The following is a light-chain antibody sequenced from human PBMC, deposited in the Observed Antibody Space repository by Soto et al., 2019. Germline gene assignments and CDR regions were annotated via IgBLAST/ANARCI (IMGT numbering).Light chain of an antibody. V-gene: IGKV3-15*01. J-gene: IGKJ1*01. CDR2: GAS. CDR3: QQYNNWPPWT. Sequence: MTQSPATLSVSPGAGATPSCRASQSVSSNLAWYQQKPGQAPRLLIYGASSRATGIPARFSGSGSGTEFTLTISSLQSEDFAVYYCQQYNNWPPWTFGQGTKVDIK. CDR1: QSVSSN.